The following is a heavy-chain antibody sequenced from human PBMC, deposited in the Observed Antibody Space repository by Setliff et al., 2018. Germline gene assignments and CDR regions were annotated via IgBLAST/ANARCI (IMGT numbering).Heavy chain of an antibody. CDR3: ARFGGSASVARFSPPI. D-gene: IGHD3-10*01. CDR1: GGSISSYY. CDR2: IYYSGST. V-gene: IGHV4-59*08. J-gene: IGHJ4*02. Sequence: PSETLSLTCTVSGGSISSYYWSWIRQPPGKGLEWIGYIYYSGSTNYNPSLKSRVTISVDTSKNQFSLNLRFVTAADTAVYYCARFGGSASVARFSPPIWGPGSLVTVSS.